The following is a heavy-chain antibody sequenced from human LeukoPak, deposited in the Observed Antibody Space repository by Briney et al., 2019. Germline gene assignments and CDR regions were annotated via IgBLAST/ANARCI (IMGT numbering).Heavy chain of an antibody. CDR3: AKEDSIMDYFDY. CDR2: ISYDGSNK. J-gene: IGHJ4*02. CDR1: GFTFSSYG. V-gene: IGHV3-30*18. D-gene: IGHD2-8*01. Sequence: TGGSLRLSCAASGFTFSSYGMHWVRQAPGKGLEWVAVISYDGSNKYYADSVKGRFTISRDNSKNTLYLQMNSLRAEDTAMYYCAKEDSIMDYFDYWGQGTLVTVSS.